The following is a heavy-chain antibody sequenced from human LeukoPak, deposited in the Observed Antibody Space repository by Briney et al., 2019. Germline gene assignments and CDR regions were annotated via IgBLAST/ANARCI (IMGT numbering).Heavy chain of an antibody. Sequence: SETLSLTCAVYGGSFSGYYWSWIRQPPGKGLEWIGEINHSGSTNYNPSLKSRVTISVDKSKNQFSLKLSSVTAADTAVYYCARAPNWKHFDYWGQGTLVTVSS. J-gene: IGHJ4*02. CDR1: GGSFSGYY. V-gene: IGHV4-34*01. CDR3: ARAPNWKHFDY. D-gene: IGHD1-1*01. CDR2: INHSGST.